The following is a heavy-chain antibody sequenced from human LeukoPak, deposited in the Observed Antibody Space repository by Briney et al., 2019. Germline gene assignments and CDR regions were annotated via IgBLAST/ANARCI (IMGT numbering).Heavy chain of an antibody. Sequence: GRSLRLSCAASGFTFSSYAMHWVRQAPGKGLEWVAVISYDGSNKYYADSVKGRFTISRDDSKNTLYLQMNSLRAEDTAVYYCARDGHNEKQLTYSSSWNWFDPWGQGTLVTVSS. CDR1: GFTFSSYA. V-gene: IGHV3-30*01. D-gene: IGHD6-13*01. CDR2: ISYDGSNK. CDR3: ARDGHNEKQLTYSSSWNWFDP. J-gene: IGHJ5*02.